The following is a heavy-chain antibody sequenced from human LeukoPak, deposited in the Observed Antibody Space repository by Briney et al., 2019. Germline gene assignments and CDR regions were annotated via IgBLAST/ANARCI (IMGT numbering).Heavy chain of an antibody. Sequence: TGGCLRLSCGGSGFTFSKSWVRWGPQAPGEGVGGVGPIKQDGSEKYYVDSVKGRFTISRDNAKNSLYLQMDSLRAEDTAVYYCSSWSSCSGGTCQFNYWGQGTLVTVSS. CDR1: GFTFSKSW. CDR3: SSWSSCSGGTCQFNY. CDR2: IKQDGSEK. V-gene: IGHV3-7*01. D-gene: IGHD2-15*01. J-gene: IGHJ4*02.